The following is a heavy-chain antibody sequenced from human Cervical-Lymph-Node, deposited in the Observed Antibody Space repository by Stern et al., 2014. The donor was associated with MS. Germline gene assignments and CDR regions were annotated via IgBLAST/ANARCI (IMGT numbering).Heavy chain of an antibody. D-gene: IGHD5-24*01. V-gene: IGHV1-2*02. CDR3: ARGIPRMASVLSPFMYSFQS. Sequence: QVQLVQSGAEVKKPGASVKVSCKSSGYTFTGHYLHWVRQAPGQGLEWVGWIDPYNGSTNHAPTFQGRVTITRDPSIDTAYMELTGLTSADTAVYYCARGIPRMASVLSPFMYSFQSWGQGTQITVSS. CDR2: IDPYNGST. J-gene: IGHJ4*02. CDR1: GYTFTGHY.